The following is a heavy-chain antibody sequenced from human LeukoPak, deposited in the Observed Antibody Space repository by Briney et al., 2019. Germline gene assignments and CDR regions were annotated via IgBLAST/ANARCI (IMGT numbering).Heavy chain of an antibody. D-gene: IGHD2-2*03. V-gene: IGHV4-34*01. CDR2: INHSGST. CDR1: GGSFSGYY. J-gene: IGHJ4*02. CDR3: AREGGYCSSTGCYPDYFDY. Sequence: SETLSLTCAVYGGSFSGYYWSWIRQPPGKGLEWIGEINHSGSTNYNPSLKSRVTISVDTSKNQFSLKLSSVTAADTAVYYCAREGGYCSSTGCYPDYFDYWGQGTLVTVSS.